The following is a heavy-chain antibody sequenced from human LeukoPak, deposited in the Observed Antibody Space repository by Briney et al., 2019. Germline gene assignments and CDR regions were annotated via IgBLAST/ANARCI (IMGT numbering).Heavy chain of an antibody. CDR2: INWNGGST. CDR3: ARDEVVRGVNWFDP. J-gene: IGHJ5*02. D-gene: IGHD3-10*01. V-gene: IGHV3-20*01. Sequence: GGSLRLSCAASGFTFDDYGMSWVRQAPGKGLEWVSGINWNGGSTGYADSVKGRFTISRDNAKDSLYLQMNSLRAEDTALCHCARDEVVRGVNWFDPWGQGTLVTVSS. CDR1: GFTFDDYG.